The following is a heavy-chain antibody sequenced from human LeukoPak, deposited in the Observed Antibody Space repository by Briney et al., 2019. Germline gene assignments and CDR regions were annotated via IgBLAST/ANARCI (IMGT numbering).Heavy chain of an antibody. V-gene: IGHV3-66*01. Sequence: GGSLRLSCAASGFTVSSNYMSWVRQAPGKGLEWVSVIYSGGSTYYADSVKGRFTISRDNSKNTLYLQMNSLRAEDTAVYYCARGDSSSWYYFDYWGQGTLVTVSS. CDR1: GFTVSSNY. D-gene: IGHD6-13*01. CDR2: IYSGGST. J-gene: IGHJ4*02. CDR3: ARGDSSSWYYFDY.